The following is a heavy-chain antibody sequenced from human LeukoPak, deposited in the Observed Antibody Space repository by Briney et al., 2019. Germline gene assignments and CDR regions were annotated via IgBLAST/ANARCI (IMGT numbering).Heavy chain of an antibody. CDR3: ATGYCTSTACYRSRFDY. CDR2: IKPDGSEK. J-gene: IGHJ4*02. Sequence: GGSLRLSCAASGFTFSSYWMSWVRQAPGKGLEWVANIKPDGSEKYYVDSVKGRFTISRDNAKNSLYLQINNLRAEDTAVFYCATGYCTSTACYRSRFDYWGQGTLVTVSS. CDR1: GFTFSSYW. V-gene: IGHV3-7*01. D-gene: IGHD2-2*01.